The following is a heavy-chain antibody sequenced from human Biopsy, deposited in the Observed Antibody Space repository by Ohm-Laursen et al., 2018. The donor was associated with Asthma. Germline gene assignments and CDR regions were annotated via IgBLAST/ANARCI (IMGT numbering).Heavy chain of an antibody. V-gene: IGHV1-69*01. J-gene: IGHJ4*02. Sequence: SSVKVSCKASGGTFNSDAISWVRQAPGQGLEWMGGIIPIFGTPSYAQNFQSRLTITADDSTGTVYMELSSPRSEDTAMYYCARSYCGGDCFSPFDYWGQGTLVTVSS. CDR1: GGTFNSDA. CDR3: ARSYCGGDCFSPFDY. CDR2: IIPIFGTP. D-gene: IGHD2-21*01.